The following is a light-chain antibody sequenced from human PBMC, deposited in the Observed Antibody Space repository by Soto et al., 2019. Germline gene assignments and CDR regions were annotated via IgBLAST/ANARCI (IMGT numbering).Light chain of an antibody. J-gene: IGKJ1*01. CDR2: AAS. V-gene: IGKV3-20*01. CDR1: QSVSSS. Sequence: EIVLTQSPDTLSLSPGERASLSCRASQSVSSSLAWYQQKPGQAPRLLISAASARVTGSPDKFSGGGTGTDFTLTTSSLEPEDFALDYCQHCRSSRWTFGQGTKVEI. CDR3: QHCRSSRWT.